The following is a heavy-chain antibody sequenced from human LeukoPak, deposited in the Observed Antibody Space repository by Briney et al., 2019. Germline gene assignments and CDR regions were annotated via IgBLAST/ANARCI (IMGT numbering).Heavy chain of an antibody. CDR1: GGSISIYY. V-gene: IGHV4-4*07. CDR3: ARDITAVAGNDAFDI. D-gene: IGHD6-19*01. Sequence: SETLSLTCTVSGGSISIYYWSWIRQPAGKGLEWIGRIYTSGSTNYNPSLKSRVTMSVDTSKNQFSLKLSSVTAADTAVYYCARDITAVAGNDAFDIWGQGTMVTVSS. J-gene: IGHJ3*02. CDR2: IYTSGST.